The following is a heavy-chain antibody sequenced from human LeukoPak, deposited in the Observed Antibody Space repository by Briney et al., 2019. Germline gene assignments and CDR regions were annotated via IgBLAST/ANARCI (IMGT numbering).Heavy chain of an antibody. Sequence: GGSLRLSCAASGFTFSSYEMNWVRQAPGKGLEWISYISGSGRTTYYADSVKGRFTISRDNPKNSLYLQMNSLRAEDTAVYYCAREIRSGSYSPWGQGTLVTVSS. CDR1: GFTFSSYE. D-gene: IGHD1-26*01. CDR3: AREIRSGSYSP. CDR2: ISGSGRTT. J-gene: IGHJ5*02. V-gene: IGHV3-48*03.